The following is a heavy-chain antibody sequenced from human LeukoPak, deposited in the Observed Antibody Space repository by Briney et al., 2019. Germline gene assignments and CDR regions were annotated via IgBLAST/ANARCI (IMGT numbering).Heavy chain of an antibody. CDR3: ARDHENDYVWGSYRLSSIIDY. J-gene: IGHJ4*02. CDR2: ISSSSSYI. D-gene: IGHD3-16*02. CDR1: GFTFSSYS. V-gene: IGHV3-21*01. Sequence: GGSLRLSCAASGFTFSSYSMNWVRQAPGKGLEWVSSISSSSSYIYYADSVKGRFTISRDNAKNSLYLQMNSLRAEDTAVYYCARDHENDYVWGSYRLSSIIDYWGQGTLVTVSS.